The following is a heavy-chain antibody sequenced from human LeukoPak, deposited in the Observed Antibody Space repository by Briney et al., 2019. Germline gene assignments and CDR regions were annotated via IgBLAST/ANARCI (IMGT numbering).Heavy chain of an antibody. J-gene: IGHJ6*04. V-gene: IGHV3-33*01. CDR2: IWYDGSNK. CDR3: ARDDCSSTSCYVSYYYGMDV. D-gene: IGHD2-2*01. CDR1: GFTFSSYG. Sequence: GGSLRLSCAASGFTFSSYGMHWVGQAPGKGLEWVAVIWYDGSNKYYEDSVKGRFTISRDNSKNTLYLQMKSLRAGDTAVYYCARDDCSSTSCYVSYYYGMDVWGKGTTVTVSS.